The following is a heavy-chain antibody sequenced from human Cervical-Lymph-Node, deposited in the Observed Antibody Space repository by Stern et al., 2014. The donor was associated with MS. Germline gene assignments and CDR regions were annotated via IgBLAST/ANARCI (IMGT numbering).Heavy chain of an antibody. CDR1: GYNFGDYW. D-gene: IGHD2-2*01. CDR2: IFPADSDS. V-gene: IGHV5-51*01. J-gene: IGHJ6*02. CDR3: ARHQPAATFAMDV. Sequence: EVQLVESGAEVKKPGESLKISCKGSGYNFGDYWIGWVRQKPGKGLEWMGTIFPADSDSRYSPSFEGQVTISADESISTAFLQSSSLKASDTGIYYCARHQPAATFAMDVWGQGTTVIVSS.